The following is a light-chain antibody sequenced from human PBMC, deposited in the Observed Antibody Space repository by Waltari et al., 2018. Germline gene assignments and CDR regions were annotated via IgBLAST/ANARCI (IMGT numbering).Light chain of an antibody. CDR1: TSNIGGNS. Sequence: LTQPPSASGTPGQRVTISCSGSTSNIGGNSVHWYQQLPGTAPKLLMYSRHQRPSGVPDRFSGSKSGTSASLAISELQSDDEGDYYCATWDDSLSVYVFGSGTTVTVL. J-gene: IGLJ6*01. CDR2: SRH. CDR3: ATWDDSLSVYV. V-gene: IGLV1-44*01.